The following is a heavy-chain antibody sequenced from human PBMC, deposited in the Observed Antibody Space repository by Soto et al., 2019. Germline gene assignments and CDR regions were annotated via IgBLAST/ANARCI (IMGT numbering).Heavy chain of an antibody. D-gene: IGHD3-22*01. Sequence: QVQLVESGGGVVQPGRSLRLSCAASGFTFSSYGMHWVRQAPGKGLEWVSVIWYDGSNKYYADSVKGRFTVSRDNSKNTVYLQMNSLRAEDTGVYYGAIERYDSSRLGWIDPWGQGTLVTVFS. CDR3: AIERYDSSRLGWIDP. CDR2: IWYDGSNK. J-gene: IGHJ5*02. CDR1: GFTFSSYG. V-gene: IGHV3-33*01.